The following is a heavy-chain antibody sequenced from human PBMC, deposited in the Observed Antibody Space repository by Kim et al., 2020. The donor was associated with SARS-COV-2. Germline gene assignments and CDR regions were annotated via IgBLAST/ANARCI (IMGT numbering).Heavy chain of an antibody. J-gene: IGHJ6*02. V-gene: IGHV3-9*01. CDR3: AKTLVEATEYYYYYGMDV. Sequence: GGSLRLSCAASGFTFDDYAMHWVRQAPGKGLEWVSGISWNSGSIGYADSVKGRFTISRDTAKNSLYLQMNSLRAEDTALYYCAKTLVEATEYYYYYGMDVRGQRTTGTV. D-gene: IGHD1-26*01. CDR2: ISWNSGSI. CDR1: GFTFDDYA.